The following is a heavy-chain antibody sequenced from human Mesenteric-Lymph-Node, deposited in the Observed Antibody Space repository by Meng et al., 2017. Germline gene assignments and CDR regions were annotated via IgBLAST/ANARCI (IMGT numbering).Heavy chain of an antibody. CDR1: GSTFSSYW. D-gene: IGHD5-24*01. CDR3: AKERDGYNPPRDH. V-gene: IGHV3-74*01. CDR2: INSDESST. J-gene: IGHJ4*02. Sequence: GGPLRFPCAAPGSTFSSYWMHWVRQAPGKGLVWVSRINSDESSTGYADSVKGRFTISRDNAKSTLYLQMNSLRAEDTAVYYCAKERDGYNPPRDHWGQGTLVTVSS.